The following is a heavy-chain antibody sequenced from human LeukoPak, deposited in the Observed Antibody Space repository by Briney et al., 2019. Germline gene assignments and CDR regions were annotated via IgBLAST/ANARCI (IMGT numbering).Heavy chain of an antibody. Sequence: QPGGSLRLSCAASGFTFSSFGMYWVRQAPGKGLEWVSTIRDSGTFTYYAESVKGRYTISRDNSKNTLYLQMNSLRAEDTAVYYCAKGLSTDGWYEPVYDYWGQGTLVTVSS. CDR2: IRDSGTFT. CDR1: GFTFSSFG. CDR3: AKGLSTDGWYEPVYDY. J-gene: IGHJ4*02. V-gene: IGHV3-23*01. D-gene: IGHD6-19*01.